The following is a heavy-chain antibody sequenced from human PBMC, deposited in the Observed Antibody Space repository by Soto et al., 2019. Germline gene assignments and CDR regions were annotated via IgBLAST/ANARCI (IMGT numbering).Heavy chain of an antibody. V-gene: IGHV4-59*01. Sequence: SGTLSLTCTVSGGSISSYYWSWIRQPPGKGLEWIADIYYSGSTNYSPSLKSRVTISVDTSKNQFSLNLSSVTAADTAVYFCATYVPDKLAVAGTSDAFDIWGQGTMVTVSS. D-gene: IGHD6-19*01. CDR1: GGSISSYY. CDR3: ATYVPDKLAVAGTSDAFDI. CDR2: IYYSGST. J-gene: IGHJ3*02.